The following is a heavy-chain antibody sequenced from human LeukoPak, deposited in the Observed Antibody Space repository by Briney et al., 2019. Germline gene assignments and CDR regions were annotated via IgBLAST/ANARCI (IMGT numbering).Heavy chain of an antibody. CDR2: IYYSGST. V-gene: IGHV4-59*08. Sequence: SGTLSLTCTVSGGSISSYYWSWIRQPPGEGLEWIGYIYYSGSTNYNPSLKSRVTISVDTSKNQFSLKLSSVTAADTAVYYCARQRDYGDYYFDYWGQGTLVTVSS. J-gene: IGHJ4*02. D-gene: IGHD4-17*01. CDR3: ARQRDYGDYYFDY. CDR1: GGSISSYY.